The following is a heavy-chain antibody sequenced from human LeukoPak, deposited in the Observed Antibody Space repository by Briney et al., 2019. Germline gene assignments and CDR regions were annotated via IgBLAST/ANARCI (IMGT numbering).Heavy chain of an antibody. J-gene: IGHJ4*02. CDR3: ARAHDYGDPGNY. CDR2: IKQDGNEK. D-gene: IGHD4-17*01. Sequence: HPGGSLRLSCAASGFTFGNYWMNWVRQAPGKGLEWVANIKQDGNEKYYVDSVKGRFTISRDNTKNSLYLQMNSLRAEDTAVYYCARAHDYGDPGNYWGQGTLVTVSS. CDR1: GFTFGNYW. V-gene: IGHV3-7*01.